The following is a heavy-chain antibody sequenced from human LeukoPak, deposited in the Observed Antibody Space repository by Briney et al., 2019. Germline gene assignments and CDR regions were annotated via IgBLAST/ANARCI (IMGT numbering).Heavy chain of an antibody. CDR3: ARGSGAFDI. Sequence: SETLSLTCTVSGGSITNYFWSWIRQPPGKGLEWIGYIYYSGSTNYNLSLKSRVTISVDTSKNQFSLKLSSVTAADTAVYYCARGSGAFDIWGQGTMVTVSS. CDR2: IYYSGST. J-gene: IGHJ3*02. CDR1: GGSITNYF. V-gene: IGHV4-59*12.